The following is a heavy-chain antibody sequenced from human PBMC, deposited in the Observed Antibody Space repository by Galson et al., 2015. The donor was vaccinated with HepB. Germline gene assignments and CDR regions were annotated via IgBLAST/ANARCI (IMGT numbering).Heavy chain of an antibody. V-gene: IGHV1-2*04. CDR2: INPKSGGT. Sequence: SVKVSCKASGDTFTAYYIHWVRQAPGQGLEWMGWINPKSGGTNYAQKFQGWVTMTRDTSNSTAYMELSRLKSGDTAVYYCTRGRDCTSTSCLLGGKNWFDPWGQGTLVTVSS. CDR1: GDTFTAYY. J-gene: IGHJ5*02. D-gene: IGHD2-2*01. CDR3: TRGRDCTSTSCLLGGKNWFDP.